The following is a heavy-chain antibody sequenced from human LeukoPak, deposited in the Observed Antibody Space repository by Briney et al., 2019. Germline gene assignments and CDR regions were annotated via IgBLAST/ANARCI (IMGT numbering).Heavy chain of an antibody. CDR1: GDSISSGSYY. CDR3: ARGYYDSSGYYEAFQH. Sequence: KPSETLSLTCTVSGDSISSGSYYWSWIRQPAGKGLEWIGHIYRSGSTNYNASLKSRVTISVDTSKNQFSLKLSSVTAADTAVYYCARGYYDSSGYYEAFQHGGQGPLVTVPS. CDR2: IYRSGST. D-gene: IGHD3-22*01. V-gene: IGHV4-61*09. J-gene: IGHJ1*01.